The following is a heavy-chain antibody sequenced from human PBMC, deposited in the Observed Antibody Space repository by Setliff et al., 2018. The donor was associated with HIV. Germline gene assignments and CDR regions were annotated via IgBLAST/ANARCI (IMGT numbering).Heavy chain of an antibody. CDR3: ARDYWVAGLDS. CDR2: IKQEGSEK. Sequence: GGSLRLSCAASGFTFNMFWMSWVRQAPGKGLEWVANIKQEGSEKNYVDSVKGRFTISRDNAKNSLYLQMNSLSVEDTAVYYCARDYWVAGLDSWGQGTRVTVSS. V-gene: IGHV3-7*01. D-gene: IGHD6-19*01. J-gene: IGHJ4*02. CDR1: GFTFNMFW.